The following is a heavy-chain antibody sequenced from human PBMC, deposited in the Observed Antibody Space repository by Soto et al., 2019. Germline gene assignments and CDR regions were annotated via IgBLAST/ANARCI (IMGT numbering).Heavy chain of an antibody. V-gene: IGHV3-30*04. CDR2: ISRDGSYI. CDR1: GFTFSRHA. CDR3: ARTRNGGVADSFDS. Sequence: QVRLVESGGGEVQPGGSLRLSCAASGFTFSRHAIHWVRLTPGRGLEWVLAISRDGSYIYYTDSVKGRFTVSRDNSKNTVFVQMNRLIPDDTALYFCARTRNGGVADSFDSWGQGTRVTVSS. D-gene: IGHD3-3*01. J-gene: IGHJ5*01.